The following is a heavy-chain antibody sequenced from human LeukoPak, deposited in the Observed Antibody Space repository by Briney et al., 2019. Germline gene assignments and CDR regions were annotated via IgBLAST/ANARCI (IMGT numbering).Heavy chain of an antibody. Sequence: PGGSLRLSCAASGFAFRSFDMSWVRQAPGKGLEWVSSLSGSGDTTYYADSVKGRFTISRDNSNNTLYLQMNSLRAEDTAVYYCASPSQGYYDSSGYYWGWGQGTLVTVSS. CDR2: LSGSGDTT. D-gene: IGHD3-22*01. CDR1: GFAFRSFD. J-gene: IGHJ4*02. V-gene: IGHV3-23*01. CDR3: ASPSQGYYDSSGYYWG.